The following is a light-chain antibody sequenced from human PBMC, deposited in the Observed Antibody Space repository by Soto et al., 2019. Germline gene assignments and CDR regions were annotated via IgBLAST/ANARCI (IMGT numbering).Light chain of an antibody. CDR1: QSVSGN. CDR2: GAS. CDR3: QQYNNWPLT. J-gene: IGKJ5*01. Sequence: IVLTQSPASLSVSPGERATLSCRASQSVSGNLAWYQQKPGQAPRLLIYGASTRATDVPARFSGSGSGTEFTLTITSLQSEDFAFYCCQQYNNWPLTVGPGTRLEIK. V-gene: IGKV3D-15*01.